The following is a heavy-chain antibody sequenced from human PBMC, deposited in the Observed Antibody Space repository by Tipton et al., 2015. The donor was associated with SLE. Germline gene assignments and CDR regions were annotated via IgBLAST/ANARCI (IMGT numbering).Heavy chain of an antibody. V-gene: IGHV3-30*04. CDR3: ARDLLGSGWSGFDY. CDR1: GFTFSSYA. J-gene: IGHJ4*02. CDR2: ISYDGSNK. D-gene: IGHD6-19*01. Sequence: SLRLSCAASGFTFSSYAMHWVRQAPGKGLEWVAVISYDGSNKYYADSVKGRFTISRDNSKNTLYLQMNSLRAEDTAVYYCARDLLGSGWSGFDYWGQGTLVTVSS.